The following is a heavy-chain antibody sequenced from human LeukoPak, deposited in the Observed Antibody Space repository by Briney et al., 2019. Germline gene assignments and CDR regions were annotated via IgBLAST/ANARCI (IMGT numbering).Heavy chain of an antibody. J-gene: IGHJ4*02. CDR2: IRGSDGST. CDR3: AKDVFGDYGGLDY. D-gene: IGHD4-23*01. V-gene: IGHV3-23*01. CDR1: GFTFSAYA. Sequence: GGSLRLSCAASGFTFSAYAMNWVRQAPGKGLEWVSCIRGSDGSTYYADSVKGRFAISRDNSKNTLYLQMNSLRAEDTAVYYCAKDVFGDYGGLDYWGQGTLVTVSS.